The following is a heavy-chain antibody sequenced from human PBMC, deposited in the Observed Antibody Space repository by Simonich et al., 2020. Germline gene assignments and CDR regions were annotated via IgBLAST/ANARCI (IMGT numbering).Heavy chain of an antibody. D-gene: IGHD6-6*01. V-gene: IGHV4-34*01. J-gene: IGHJ4*02. CDR1: GGSFSGYY. Sequence: QVQLQQWGAGLLKPSETLSLTCAVYGGSFSGYYWSWIRQPPGKGLGWFGEINHSGSTNYNLSLKRRVTISVDTSKNQFSLKLSSVTAADTAVYYCARRYYSTSFDYWGQGTLVTVSS. CDR2: INHSGST. CDR3: ARRYYSTSFDY.